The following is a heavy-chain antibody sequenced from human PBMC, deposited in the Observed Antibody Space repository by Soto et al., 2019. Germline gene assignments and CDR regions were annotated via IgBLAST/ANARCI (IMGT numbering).Heavy chain of an antibody. D-gene: IGHD2-21*02. CDR3: ARVSFLAPVTGAEIFDF. J-gene: IGHJ3*01. CDR1: GYSFTSYD. CDR2: VNPNRGDT. V-gene: IGHV1-8*01. Sequence: QVQLVQSGAEVKKPGASVKVSCKASGYSFTSYDMNWVRQAPGQGLEWMGWVNPNRGDTDYAQKFQDRVTMTTDTSIRTDYMELSSLRSEDTAVYYCARVSFLAPVTGAEIFDFWGQGTMVTVSS.